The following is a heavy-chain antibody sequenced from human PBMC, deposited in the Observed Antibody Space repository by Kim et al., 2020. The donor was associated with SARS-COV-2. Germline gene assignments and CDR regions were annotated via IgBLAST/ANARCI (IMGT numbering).Heavy chain of an antibody. D-gene: IGHD2-2*01. CDR3: AKGPNLAMIDSAFDI. V-gene: IGHV3-33*06. Sequence: GGSLRLSCAASGFTFSSYGMHWVRQAPGKGLEWVAVIWYDGSNKYYADSVKGRFTISRDNSKNTLYLQMNSLRAEDTAVYYCAKGPNLAMIDSAFDIWGQGTMVTVSS. CDR2: IWYDGSNK. J-gene: IGHJ3*02. CDR1: GFTFSSYG.